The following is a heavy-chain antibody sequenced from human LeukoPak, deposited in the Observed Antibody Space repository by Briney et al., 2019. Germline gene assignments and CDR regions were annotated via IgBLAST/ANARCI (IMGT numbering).Heavy chain of an antibody. D-gene: IGHD3-22*01. V-gene: IGHV4-31*03. Sequence: SETLSLTCTVSGGSISSGGYYWSWIRQHPGKGLEWIGYIYYSGSTYYNPSLKSRVTISVDTSKNQFSLKLSSVTAADTAVYYCARDYYDPTHAFDIWGQGTMVTVSS. J-gene: IGHJ3*02. CDR1: GGSISSGGYY. CDR3: ARDYYDPTHAFDI. CDR2: IYYSGST.